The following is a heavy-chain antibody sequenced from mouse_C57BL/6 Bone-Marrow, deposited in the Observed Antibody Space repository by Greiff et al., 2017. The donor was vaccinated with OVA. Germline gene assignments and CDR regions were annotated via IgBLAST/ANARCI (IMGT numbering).Heavy chain of an antibody. Sequence: QVQLQQSGPELVKPGASVKISCKASGYAFSSSWMNWVKQRPGKGLEWIGRIYPGDGDTNYNGKFKGKATLTADKSSSTAYMQLSSLTSEDSAVYFCASQGDYYGNYDYWGQGTTLTVSS. CDR1: GYAFSSSW. CDR3: ASQGDYYGNYDY. CDR2: IYPGDGDT. J-gene: IGHJ2*01. D-gene: IGHD2-1*01. V-gene: IGHV1-82*01.